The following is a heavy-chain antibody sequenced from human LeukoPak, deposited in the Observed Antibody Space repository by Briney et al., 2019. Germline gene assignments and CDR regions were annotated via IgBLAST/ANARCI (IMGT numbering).Heavy chain of an antibody. J-gene: IGHJ5*02. V-gene: IGHV3-30*02. Sequence: GGSLRLSCAASGFTFSTSGMRWVRQAPGKGLEWVAFIRFDGSYTYQTDTVKGRFTISRDNSQNMLFLQMNSLRLEDTALYYCAKSVTGITWFDPWGQGTLVTVSS. CDR3: AKSVTGITWFDP. CDR2: IRFDGSYT. D-gene: IGHD6-19*01. CDR1: GFTFSTSG.